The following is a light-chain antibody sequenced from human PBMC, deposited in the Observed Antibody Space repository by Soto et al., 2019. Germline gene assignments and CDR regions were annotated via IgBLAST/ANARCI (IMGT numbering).Light chain of an antibody. CDR3: SSYAGSNNVV. CDR1: SSDVGGYNY. J-gene: IGLJ2*01. CDR2: EVS. V-gene: IGLV2-8*01. Sequence: QSALTQPPSASGSPGQSVTISCTGTSSDVGGYNYVSWYQQHPGKAPKLMIYEVSKRPSGVPDRFSGSKSGSTASLTVSGIQAEEEADYYCSSYAGSNNVVFGGETKLTVL.